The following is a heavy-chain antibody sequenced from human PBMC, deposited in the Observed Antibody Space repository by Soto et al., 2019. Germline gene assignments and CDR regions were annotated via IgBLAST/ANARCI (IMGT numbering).Heavy chain of an antibody. V-gene: IGHV3-21*01. CDR1: GFTFSSYA. CDR2: ISSGSAGT. D-gene: IGHD6-25*01. Sequence: PVGSLRLSCAASGFTFSSYAMSWVRQVPGTGLEWVASISSGSAGTWYADSVKGRFIISRDNSQNSLFLQMNTLRPEDTAVYYCILRSTDFLAAAEEYWGQGTPVTVFS. CDR3: ILRSTDFLAAAEEY. J-gene: IGHJ4*02.